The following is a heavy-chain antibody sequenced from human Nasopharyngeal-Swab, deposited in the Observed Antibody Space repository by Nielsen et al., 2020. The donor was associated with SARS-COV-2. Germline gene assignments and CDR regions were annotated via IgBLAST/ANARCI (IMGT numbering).Heavy chain of an antibody. V-gene: IGHV1-69*13. D-gene: IGHD3-3*01. J-gene: IGHJ5*02. CDR1: GGTFSSYA. Sequence: SVKVSGKASGGTFSSYAISWVRQAPGQGLEWMGGIIPIFGTANYAQKFQGRVTITADESTSTAYMELSSLRSEDTAVYYCARNPGVVLEYGWFDPWGQGTLVTVSS. CDR2: IIPIFGTA. CDR3: ARNPGVVLEYGWFDP.